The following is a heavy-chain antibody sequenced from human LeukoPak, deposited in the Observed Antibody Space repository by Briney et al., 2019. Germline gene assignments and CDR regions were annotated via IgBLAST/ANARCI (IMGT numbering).Heavy chain of an antibody. CDR3: AKREGFMGTVTHDAFDI. CDR2: ISYDGSHQ. D-gene: IGHD5-24*01. Sequence: PGTSLRLSCAASGFTFSSYGMHWVRQAPGKGLEWVAVISYDGSHQYYADSVKGRFTISRDKSENTLYLQMSSLRAEDTAVYYCAKREGFMGTVTHDAFDIWGQGTVVIVS. J-gene: IGHJ3*02. V-gene: IGHV3-30*18. CDR1: GFTFSSYG.